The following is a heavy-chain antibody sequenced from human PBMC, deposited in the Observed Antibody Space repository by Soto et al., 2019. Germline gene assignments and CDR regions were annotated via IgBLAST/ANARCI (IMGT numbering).Heavy chain of an antibody. J-gene: IGHJ4*02. V-gene: IGHV3-74*01. Sequence: EVQLMESGGGLVQPGESLRLSCAASGLSVSNYLMHWVRQTPGKGLVWVSRINSDDTSSSYSASVKGRFTISRDNAKNTLYLQMNRLRADDTAVYDCARGCRWVGPYYFDSWGQGTLVTVSS. D-gene: IGHD1-26*01. CDR2: INSDDTSS. CDR1: GLSVSNYL. CDR3: ARGCRWVGPYYFDS.